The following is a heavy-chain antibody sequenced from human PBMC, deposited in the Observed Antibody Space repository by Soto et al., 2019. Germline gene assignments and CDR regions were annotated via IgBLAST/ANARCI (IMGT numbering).Heavy chain of an antibody. CDR1: GGAISTVDYW. V-gene: IGHV4-30-4*01. Sequence: QVQLQESGPGLVKPSQTLSLTCTVSGGAISTVDYWWSWIRQSPDMGLEWIGHIYDGGRTYNNPSLASRVTMSVDTYQSQHSLTLSSVSAADTAVYYCARGPAGDKVDSWGQGTLVTVSS. CDR2: IYDGGRT. CDR3: ARGPAGDKVDS. J-gene: IGHJ4*02. D-gene: IGHD7-27*01.